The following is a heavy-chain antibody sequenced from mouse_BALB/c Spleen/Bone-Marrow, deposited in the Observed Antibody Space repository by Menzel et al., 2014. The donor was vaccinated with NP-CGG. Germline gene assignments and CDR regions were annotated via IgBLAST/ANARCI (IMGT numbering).Heavy chain of an antibody. CDR1: GFNIKDAY. CDR3: ARYGNGLMDY. D-gene: IGHD2-1*01. CDR2: IDTANGNT. Sequence: VTLKESRAELVKPGASVKLSCTASGFNIKDAYMHWVKQRPEQGLEWIGRIDTANGNTKYDPKFQGKATITADTSSNTAYLQLSSLTSEDTAVYYCARYGNGLMDYWGQGTSVTVSS. J-gene: IGHJ4*01. V-gene: IGHV14-3*02.